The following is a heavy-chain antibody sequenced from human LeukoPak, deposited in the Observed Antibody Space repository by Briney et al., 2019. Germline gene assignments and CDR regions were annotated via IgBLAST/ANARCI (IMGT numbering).Heavy chain of an antibody. D-gene: IGHD3-10*02. Sequence: ETLSLTCTVSGGSFSDYTMTWVRQAPGKGLEWVASISSDSSYIDYADSVKGRFTISRDNAKNSLFLKTDTLRGDDTGIYYCARDPNVLGITPYYFDFWGQGTLVTVSS. V-gene: IGHV3-21*01. CDR1: GGSFSDYT. J-gene: IGHJ4*02. CDR3: ARDPNVLGITPYYFDF. CDR2: ISSDSSYI.